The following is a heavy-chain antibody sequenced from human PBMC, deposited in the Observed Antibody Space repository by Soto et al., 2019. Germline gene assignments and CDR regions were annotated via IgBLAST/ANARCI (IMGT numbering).Heavy chain of an antibody. J-gene: IGHJ4*02. D-gene: IGHD2-15*01. CDR1: GYSVASNSAA. V-gene: IGHV6-1*01. CDR2: TYSRSKWYN. CDR3: ARASGYCSGGSCGRSYFDY. Sequence: QTRSLTGAISGYSVASNSAAWNLIRQSPSRGLEWLGRTYSRSKWYNDYAVSVKSRITINPDTSKNQFSLQLNSVTPEDTAVYYCARASGYCSGGSCGRSYFDYWGQGTLVTVSS.